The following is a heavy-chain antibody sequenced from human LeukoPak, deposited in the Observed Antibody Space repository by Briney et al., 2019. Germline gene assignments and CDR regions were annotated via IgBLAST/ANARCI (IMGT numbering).Heavy chain of an antibody. D-gene: IGHD4-17*01. CDR1: GFSFSSYW. CDR2: IKPDGSEI. V-gene: IGHV3-7*03. CDR3: AKHDYGDPVGNFDY. Sequence: PGESLRLSCEASGFSFSSYWLSWVRQAPLRGLEWVANIKPDGSEIYYVDSVKGRFTISRDNSKNTLSLQMDSLRVEDTAMYYCAKHDYGDPVGNFDYWGQGTLVTVSS. J-gene: IGHJ4*02.